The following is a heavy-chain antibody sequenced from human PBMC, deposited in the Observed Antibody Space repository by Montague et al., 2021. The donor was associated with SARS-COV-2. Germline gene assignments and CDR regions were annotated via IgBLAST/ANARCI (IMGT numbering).Heavy chain of an antibody. Sequence: SETLSLTCAVSGGSISSSNWWSWVRQHPATGLEWIGEIYHSGSTNYNPSLKSRVTISVDKTKNQFSLKLSAVTAADTAVYYCARSRGNLQWPFYYYYGMDVWGQGTTVTVSS. V-gene: IGHV4-4*02. CDR3: ARSRGNLQWPFYYYYGMDV. J-gene: IGHJ6*02. D-gene: IGHD6-19*01. CDR1: GGSISSSNW. CDR2: IYHSGST.